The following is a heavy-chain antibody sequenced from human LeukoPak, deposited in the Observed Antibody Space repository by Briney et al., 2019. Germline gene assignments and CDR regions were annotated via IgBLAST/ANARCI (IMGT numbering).Heavy chain of an antibody. Sequence: GASVKVSCKASGYTFTSYYMDWVRQAPGQGLEWMGIINPSGGSTSYAQKFQGRVTMTRDTSTSTVYMELSSLRSEDTAVYYCARDPHYYDSSGSAHDYWGQGTLVTVSS. CDR1: GYTFTSYY. CDR3: ARDPHYYDSSGSAHDY. CDR2: INPSGGST. D-gene: IGHD3-22*01. J-gene: IGHJ4*02. V-gene: IGHV1-46*01.